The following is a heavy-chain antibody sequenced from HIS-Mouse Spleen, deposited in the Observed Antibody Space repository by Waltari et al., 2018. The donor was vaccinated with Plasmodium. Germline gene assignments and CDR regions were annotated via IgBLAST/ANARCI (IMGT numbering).Heavy chain of an antibody. CDR2: IKQDGSEK. D-gene: IGHD6-13*01. CDR3: ASSWYWYFDL. J-gene: IGHJ2*01. CDR1: CFTFGSYW. V-gene: IGHV3-7*01. Sequence: EVQLVESGGGLVQPGGSLRISFAASCFTFGSYWMSWVRPAPGKGLEWVANIKQDGSEKYYVDSVKGRFTISRDNAKNSLYLQMNSLRAEDTAVYYCASSWYWYFDLWGRGTLVTVSS.